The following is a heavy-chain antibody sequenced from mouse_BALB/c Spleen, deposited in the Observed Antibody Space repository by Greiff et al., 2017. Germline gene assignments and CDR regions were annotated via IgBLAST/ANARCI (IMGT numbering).Heavy chain of an antibody. CDR3: IRSIYYGNYPWFAY. D-gene: IGHD2-1*01. Sequence: VQLQQPGAELVKPGASVKLSCKASGYTFTSYYMYWVKQRPGQGLEWIGGINPSNGGTNFNEKFKSKATLTVDKSSSTAYMQLSSLTSEDSAVYYCIRSIYYGNYPWFAYWGQGTLVTVSA. CDR1: GYTFTSYY. V-gene: IGHV1S81*02. J-gene: IGHJ3*01. CDR2: INPSNGGT.